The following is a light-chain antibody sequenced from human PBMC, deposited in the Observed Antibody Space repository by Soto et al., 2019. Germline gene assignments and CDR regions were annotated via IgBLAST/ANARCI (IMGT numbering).Light chain of an antibody. CDR2: EVS. J-gene: IGLJ3*02. CDR3: SSYAGIEILV. CDR1: SSDVGSYNF. Sequence: QSALTQPASVSGSPGQSITISCTGTSSDVGSYNFVSWYQQYPGKAPKLMIYEVSNRPSGVSNRFSGSKSGNTASLTISGLQAEDEAEYDCSSYAGIEILVVGGGTKLTVL. V-gene: IGLV2-14*01.